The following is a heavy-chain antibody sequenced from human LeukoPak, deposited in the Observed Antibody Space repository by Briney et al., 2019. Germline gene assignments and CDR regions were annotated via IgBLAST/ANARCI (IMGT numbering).Heavy chain of an antibody. Sequence: SETLSLTCAVSGGSISSSNWWSWVRQPPGKGLEWIGEIYHSGSTNYNPSLKSRVTISADTSKNQFSLKLRSVTAADTAVYYCAKTDPSYYYGMDVWGQGTTVTVSS. J-gene: IGHJ6*02. CDR1: GGSISSSNW. V-gene: IGHV4-4*02. CDR3: AKTDPSYYYGMDV. CDR2: IYHSGST.